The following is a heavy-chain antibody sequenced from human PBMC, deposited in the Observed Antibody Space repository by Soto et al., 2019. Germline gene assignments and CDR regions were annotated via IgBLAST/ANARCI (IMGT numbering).Heavy chain of an antibody. J-gene: IGHJ4*03. D-gene: IGHD3-10*01. Sequence: EVRLLESGGGLVQPGGSLRLSCAGSGFTFSSNAMSWVRQAPGKGLEWVSSVSGDGYASDYADSVKGRFTVSRHNSKNTLYLQMNSLRAEDTAVSYCASRHYYGSGSFAIATWGQGTLVTVSS. CDR2: VSGDGYAS. CDR3: ASRHYYGSGSFAIAT. CDR1: GFTFSSNA. V-gene: IGHV3-23*01.